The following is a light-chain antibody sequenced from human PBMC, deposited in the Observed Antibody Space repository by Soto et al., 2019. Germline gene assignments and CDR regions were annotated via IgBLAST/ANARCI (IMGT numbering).Light chain of an antibody. V-gene: IGKV1-33*01. J-gene: IGKJ5*01. CDR3: QQSDDLPT. CDR2: DAP. Sequence: DLPMTQSPSSLSASVGDRVTITCQASQDINNFVNWYQQKPGKAPKLLIYDAPTLKTGVPSRFSGSGSGTDFRFTISSLQPEDFATYYCQQSDDLPTFGQGTRLDIK. CDR1: QDINNF.